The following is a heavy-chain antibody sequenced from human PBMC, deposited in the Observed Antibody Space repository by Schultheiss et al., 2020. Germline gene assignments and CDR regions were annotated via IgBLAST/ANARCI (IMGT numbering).Heavy chain of an antibody. CDR1: GYLFSDYW. CDR3: ATTLSGSYYYFDY. J-gene: IGHJ4*02. CDR2: IYPGDSTT. D-gene: IGHD1-26*01. Sequence: GESLKISCRASGYLFSDYWIGWVRQMPGKGLEWMGIIYPGDSTTRNSPSFQGQVTISADKSISTAYLQWSSLKASDTAMYYCATTLSGSYYYFDYWGQGTLVTVSS. V-gene: IGHV5-51*01.